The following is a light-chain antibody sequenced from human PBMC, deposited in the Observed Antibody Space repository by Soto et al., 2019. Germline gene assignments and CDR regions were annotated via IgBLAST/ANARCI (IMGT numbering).Light chain of an antibody. CDR2: EGS. CDR3: CSYAGSSTWV. CDR1: SSDVGSYNF. J-gene: IGLJ1*01. V-gene: IGLV2-23*01. Sequence: QSALTQPASVSGSPGQSITISCTGTSSDVGSYNFVSWYQQHPGKAPKLMIYEGSKRPSGVANRFSGSKSGNTASLTIAGLQAEDEADYYRCSYAGSSTWVFGTGTKVTVL.